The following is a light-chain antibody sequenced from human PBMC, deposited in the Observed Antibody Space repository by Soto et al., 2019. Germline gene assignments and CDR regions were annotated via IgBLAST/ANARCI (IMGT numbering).Light chain of an antibody. Sequence: QAALTQPASASGSPGQAITLACTGTSSDVGGYNYRSWYQQHPGKAPKLMIYDVSNRPSGVSNRFSGSKSGNTASLTISGLQAEDEADYYCSSYTGSSVVFGGGTKLTVL. V-gene: IGLV2-14*03. CDR3: SSYTGSSVV. J-gene: IGLJ2*01. CDR1: SSDVGGYNY. CDR2: DVS.